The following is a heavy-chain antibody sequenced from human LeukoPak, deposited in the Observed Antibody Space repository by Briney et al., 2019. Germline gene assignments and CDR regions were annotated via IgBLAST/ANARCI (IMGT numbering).Heavy chain of an antibody. Sequence: GGSLRLSCAAYGFTFNNYAMSWVRQAPGKGLEWVSAISGSGGSTYYADSVKGRFTISRDNSKNTLYLQMNSLRAEDTAMYYCATQWDGGAGAFDTWGQGTMVTVSS. V-gene: IGHV3-23*01. J-gene: IGHJ3*02. D-gene: IGHD1-26*01. CDR1: GFTFNNYA. CDR2: ISGSGGST. CDR3: ATQWDGGAGAFDT.